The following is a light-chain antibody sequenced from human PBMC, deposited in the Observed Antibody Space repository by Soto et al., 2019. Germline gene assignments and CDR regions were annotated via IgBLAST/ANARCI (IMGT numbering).Light chain of an antibody. Sequence: EIVLTQSPGTLSLSPGERATLSCRASQSVSSTYLAWYQQKPGQAPRLLIYGASTRATAIPARFSGSGSGTEFTLTISSLQSEDFALYYCHQYNIWPQTFGQGTKVDIK. CDR3: HQYNIWPQT. CDR1: QSVSSTY. V-gene: IGKV3-15*01. J-gene: IGKJ1*01. CDR2: GAS.